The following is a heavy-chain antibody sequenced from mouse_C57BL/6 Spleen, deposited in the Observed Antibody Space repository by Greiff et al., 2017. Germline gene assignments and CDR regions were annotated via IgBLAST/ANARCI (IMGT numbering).Heavy chain of an antibody. CDR3: ARGGKYYYAMDY. Sequence: EVKLQESGPGLVKPSQSLSLTCSVTGYSITSGYYWNWIRQFPGNKLEWMGYISYDGSNNYNPSLKNRISITRDTSKNQFFLKLNSVTTEDTATYYCARGGKYYYAMDYWGQGTSVTVSS. J-gene: IGHJ4*01. CDR1: GYSITSGYY. CDR2: ISYDGSN. V-gene: IGHV3-6*01.